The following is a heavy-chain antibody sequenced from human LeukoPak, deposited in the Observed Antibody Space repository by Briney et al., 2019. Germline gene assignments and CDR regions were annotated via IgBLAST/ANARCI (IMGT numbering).Heavy chain of an antibody. D-gene: IGHD3-22*01. V-gene: IGHV3-64*01. CDR2: ITSNGGAT. Sequence: PGGSLRLSCAASGFTFSNYAMHWVRQAPGKGLEYVSAITSNGGATYYANSVEGRFTISRDNSKNTLYLQMGSLRAEDMAVYYCARGGYDTSGYKYYFDYWGQGTLVTVSS. J-gene: IGHJ4*02. CDR1: GFTFSNYA. CDR3: ARGGYDTSGYKYYFDY.